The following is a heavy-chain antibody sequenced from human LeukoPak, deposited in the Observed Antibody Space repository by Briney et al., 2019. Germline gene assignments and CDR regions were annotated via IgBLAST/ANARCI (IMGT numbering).Heavy chain of an antibody. D-gene: IGHD3-3*01. CDR2: ISGSGGST. CDR1: GFTFSSYA. Sequence: GGSLRLSCAASGFTFSSYAMSWVRQAPGKGLEWVSAISGSGGSTYYADSVKGRFTISRDNSKNTLYLQMNSLRAEDTAVYYCAKDLGIFGVVIIDNWFDHWGQGTLVTVSS. J-gene: IGHJ5*02. CDR3: AKDLGIFGVVIIDNWFDH. V-gene: IGHV3-23*01.